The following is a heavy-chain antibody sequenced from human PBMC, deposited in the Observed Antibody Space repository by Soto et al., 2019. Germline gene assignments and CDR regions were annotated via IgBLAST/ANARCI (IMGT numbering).Heavy chain of an antibody. Sequence: GGSLRLSCAASGFTFTRYWMSWVRQAPGKGLEWVANIKQDGSETYYVDSVKGRFTISRGNAKNSLYLQMTSLRAEDTAVYYCATYSSSWYLAFDIWGQGTMVTASS. CDR3: ATYSSSWYLAFDI. V-gene: IGHV3-7*01. D-gene: IGHD6-13*01. CDR2: IKQDGSET. CDR1: GFTFTRYW. J-gene: IGHJ3*02.